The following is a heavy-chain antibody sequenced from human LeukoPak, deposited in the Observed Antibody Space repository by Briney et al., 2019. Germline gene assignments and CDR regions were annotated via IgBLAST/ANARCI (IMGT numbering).Heavy chain of an antibody. CDR1: GYSFTTYW. CDR2: IYPADSNT. CDR3: ARPIVTMVRGVIVSKYFQH. V-gene: IGHV5-51*01. J-gene: IGHJ1*01. Sequence: GESLKISCRGSGYSFTTYWIGWVRQMPGKGLEWMGIIYPADSNTRYSPSFQGQVTISADKSISTAYLQWSSLKASDTATYYCARPIVTMVRGVIVSKYFQHWGQGTLVTVSS. D-gene: IGHD3-10*01.